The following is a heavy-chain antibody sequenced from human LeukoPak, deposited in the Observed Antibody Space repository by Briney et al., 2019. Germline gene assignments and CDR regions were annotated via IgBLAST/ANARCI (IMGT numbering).Heavy chain of an antibody. Sequence: SETLTLTCTVSGGSISRSSYYWGWIRQPPGKGLEWIGSIYYSGSTYYNPSLKSRVTISVDTSKNQFSLKLSSVTAADTVFFFQAEDGIRDFDWLSPTAYYFDYWGQGTLVTVSS. CDR1: GGSISRSSYY. CDR3: AEDGIRDFDWLSPTAYYFDY. V-gene: IGHV4-39*01. J-gene: IGHJ4*02. CDR2: IYYSGST. D-gene: IGHD3-9*01.